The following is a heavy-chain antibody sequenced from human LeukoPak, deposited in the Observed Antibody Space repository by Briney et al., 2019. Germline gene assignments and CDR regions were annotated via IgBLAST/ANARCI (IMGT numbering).Heavy chain of an antibody. CDR3: ARSYRIAGHSPDWYFDI. D-gene: IGHD2-21*01. Sequence: SETLSLTCTVSGDSIGIFYWNWIRQPPGKGLEWIGYIYYNGNTKYNPSLKSRVTMSVDTFRDQFSLKLSSVTAADTAIYYCARSYRIAGHSPDWYFDIWGPGTLDAVSS. J-gene: IGHJ2*01. V-gene: IGHV4-59*08. CDR1: GDSIGIFY. CDR2: IYYNGNT.